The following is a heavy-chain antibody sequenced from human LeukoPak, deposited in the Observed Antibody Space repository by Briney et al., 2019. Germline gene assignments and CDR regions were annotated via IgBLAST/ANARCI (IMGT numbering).Heavy chain of an antibody. V-gene: IGHV4-59*01. CDR3: ARDGGYCSGGSCPGAFDI. CDR1: GGSISSYY. CDR2: IYYSGST. Sequence: SETLSLTCTISGGSISSYYWSWIRQPPGKGLEWIGYIYYSGSTNYNPSLKSRVTISVDTSKNQFSLKLSSVTAADTAVYYCARDGGYCSGGSCPGAFDIWGQGTMVTVSS. J-gene: IGHJ3*02. D-gene: IGHD2-15*01.